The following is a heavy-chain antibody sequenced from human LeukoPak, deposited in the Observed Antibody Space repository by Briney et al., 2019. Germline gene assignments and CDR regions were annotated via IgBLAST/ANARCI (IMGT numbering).Heavy chain of an antibody. CDR1: GFTFSSYG. J-gene: IGHJ4*02. CDR3: AKPSQRNAGYFDY. D-gene: IGHD1-1*01. Sequence: GGSLRLSCAASGFTFSSYGMHWVRQAPGKGLEWVAFIRYDGSNKYYADSVKGRFTISRDNSKNTLYLQMNSLRAEDTAVYYCAKPSQRNAGYFDYWGQGTLVTVSS. CDR2: IRYDGSNK. V-gene: IGHV3-30*02.